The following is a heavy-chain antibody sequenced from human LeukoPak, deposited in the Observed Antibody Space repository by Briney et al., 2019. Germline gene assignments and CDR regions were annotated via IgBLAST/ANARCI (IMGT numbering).Heavy chain of an antibody. Sequence: SETLSLTCAVYGGSFSGYYWSWIRQPPGKGLEWIGEINHSGSTNYNPSLKSRVTISVDTSKNQFSLKLSSVTAADTAVYYCARVRGFSVAAPDHWGQGTLVTVSS. CDR1: GGSFSGYY. V-gene: IGHV4-34*01. D-gene: IGHD2-15*01. CDR2: INHSGST. J-gene: IGHJ4*02. CDR3: ARVRGFSVAAPDH.